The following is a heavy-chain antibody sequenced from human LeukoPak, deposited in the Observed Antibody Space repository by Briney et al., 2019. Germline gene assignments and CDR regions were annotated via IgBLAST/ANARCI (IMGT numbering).Heavy chain of an antibody. V-gene: IGHV3-30-3*01. J-gene: IGHJ4*02. D-gene: IGHD2-2*01. CDR2: ISYDGSNK. Sequence: GGSLRLSCAASGFTFSSYWMHWVRQAPGKGLEWVAVISYDGSNKYYADSVKGRFTISRDNSKNTLYLQMNSLRAEDTAVYYCARDREDIVVVPAATPRGYWGQGTLVTVSS. CDR1: GFTFSSYW. CDR3: ARDREDIVVVPAATPRGY.